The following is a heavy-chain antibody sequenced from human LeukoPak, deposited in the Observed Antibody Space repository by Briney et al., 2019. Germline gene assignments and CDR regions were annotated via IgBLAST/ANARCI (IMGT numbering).Heavy chain of an antibody. CDR1: GGSFSGYY. CDR2: INHSGSI. J-gene: IGHJ6*04. V-gene: IGHV4-34*01. Sequence: PSETLSLTCAVYGGSFSGYYWSWIRQPPGKGLEWIGEINHSGSINYNPSLKSRVTISVDTSKNQFSLKLSSMTAADTAVYYCARVTVTTIRGGYYYYYYGMDVWGRGITVTVSS. CDR3: ARVTVTTIRGGYYYYYYGMDV. D-gene: IGHD3-10*01.